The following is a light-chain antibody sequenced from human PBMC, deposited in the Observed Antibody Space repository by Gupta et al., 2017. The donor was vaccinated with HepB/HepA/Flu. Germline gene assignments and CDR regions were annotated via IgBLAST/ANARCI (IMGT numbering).Light chain of an antibody. Sequence: QSVLTHPAVVSVTPGQSITVSCTGASNDVGKYNLVSWYQQNPGKAPHLLSYEVTKRPSGVSDRFSGSKSGNTASLTISGLHAEDEADYYCSSYAGSFNYVVFGGGTKLTVL. J-gene: IGLJ2*01. CDR1: SNDVGKYNL. CDR3: SSYAGSFNYVV. V-gene: IGLV2-23*02. CDR2: EVT.